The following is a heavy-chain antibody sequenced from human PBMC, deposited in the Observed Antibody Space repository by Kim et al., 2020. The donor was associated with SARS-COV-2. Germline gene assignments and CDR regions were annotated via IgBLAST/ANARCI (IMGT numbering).Heavy chain of an antibody. CDR2: IYPGDCDT. J-gene: IGHJ3*02. V-gene: IGHV5-51*01. CDR1: GYSFTSYW. Sequence: GESLKISCKGSGYSFTSYWIGWVRQMPGKGLEWMGIIYPGDCDTRYSPSFQGQVTISADKSTSTAYLQWSSLKASDTAMYYCARHQDVVVVAAILGAFDIWGQGTMVTVSS. CDR3: ARHQDVVVVAAILGAFDI. D-gene: IGHD2-15*01.